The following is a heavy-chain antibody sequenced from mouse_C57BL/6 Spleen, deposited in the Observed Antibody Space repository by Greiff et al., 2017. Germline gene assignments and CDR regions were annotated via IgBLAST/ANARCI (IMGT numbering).Heavy chain of an antibody. CDR2: IVPENGDT. J-gene: IGHJ3*01. CDR1: GFNIKDDY. V-gene: IGHV14-4*01. D-gene: IGHD1-1*01. Sequence: EVQLQQSGAELVRPGASVKLSCTASGFNIKDDYMHWVKQRPAQGLEWIGWIVPENGDTEYASKFQGQATITADTSSNTAYLQLSSLTSEDTAVYYCTTLVPTVGENADWGQGTLVTVSA. CDR3: TTLVPTVGENAD.